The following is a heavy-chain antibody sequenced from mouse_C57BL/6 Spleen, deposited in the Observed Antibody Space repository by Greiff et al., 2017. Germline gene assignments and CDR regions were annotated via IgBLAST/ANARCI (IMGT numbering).Heavy chain of an antibody. D-gene: IGHD1-1*01. J-gene: IGHJ3*01. CDR3: ERHYYGSSYPFAY. Sequence: EVQLQQSGPELVKPGASVKISCKASGYSFTGYYMNWVKQSPEKSLEWIGEINPSTGGTTYNQKFKAKATLTVDKSSSTAYMQLKSLTSEDSAVYYGERHYYGSSYPFAYWGQGTLVTVSA. V-gene: IGHV1-42*01. CDR1: GYSFTGYY. CDR2: INPSTGGT.